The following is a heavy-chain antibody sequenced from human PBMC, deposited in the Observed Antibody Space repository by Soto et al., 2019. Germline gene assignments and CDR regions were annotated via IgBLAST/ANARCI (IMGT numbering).Heavy chain of an antibody. D-gene: IGHD3-10*01. V-gene: IGHV4-61*05. CDR2: MSYSGFT. Sequence: SETLSRSCTVSGGPISSSSNHYCSWFRLPPGKGLEWIGYMSYSGFTRYNPSLKSRVIISMDSSKNQFSLNLTSVTAADTAVYYCATQGFGVLYGLVDVWGQGTTVT. CDR3: ATQGFGVLYGLVDV. J-gene: IGHJ6*02. CDR1: GGPISSSSNHY.